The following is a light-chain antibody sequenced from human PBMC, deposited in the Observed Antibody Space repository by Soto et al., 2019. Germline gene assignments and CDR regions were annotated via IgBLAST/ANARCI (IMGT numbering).Light chain of an antibody. Sequence: DIQMTQSPSSLSASVGDRVTITCRTSQNIIKYLNWYQQKQGKAPKFLMYGASTLQTGVPSRFSGGGSGTDFTLTISSLQPEDFATYYCQQTYTTPYTFGQGTKLDIK. CDR3: QQTYTTPYT. V-gene: IGKV1-39*01. CDR2: GAS. J-gene: IGKJ2*01. CDR1: QNIIKY.